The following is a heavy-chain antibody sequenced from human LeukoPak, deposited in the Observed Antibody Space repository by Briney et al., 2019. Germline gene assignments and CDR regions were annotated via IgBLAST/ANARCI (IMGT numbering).Heavy chain of an antibody. CDR1: GGSVTSTNW. J-gene: IGHJ4*02. CDR2: VHLDGRT. V-gene: IGHV4-4*02. D-gene: IGHD3-3*01. Sequence: SETLSLTCGVSGGSVTSTNWWTWVRQPPGKGLEWIGEVHLDGRTNYNPSLKSRFTMSVDLSENRVSLKLTSVTAADTAVYYCAREGGFYRPLDYSGQGTLVTVSS. CDR3: AREGGFYRPLDY.